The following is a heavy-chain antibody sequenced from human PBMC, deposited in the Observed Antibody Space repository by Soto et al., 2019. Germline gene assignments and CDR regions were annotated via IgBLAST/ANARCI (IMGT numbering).Heavy chain of an antibody. CDR3: ARDHGARPYYYYGMDV. CDR1: GYTFTSYG. Sequence: GASVKVSCKASGYTFTSYGISWVRQAPGQGLEWMGWISAYNGNTNYAQKLQGRVTMTTDTSTSTAYMELRSLRSDDTAVYYCARDHGARPYYYYGMDVWGQGTTVTVSS. V-gene: IGHV1-18*01. J-gene: IGHJ6*02. CDR2: ISAYNGNT. D-gene: IGHD6-6*01.